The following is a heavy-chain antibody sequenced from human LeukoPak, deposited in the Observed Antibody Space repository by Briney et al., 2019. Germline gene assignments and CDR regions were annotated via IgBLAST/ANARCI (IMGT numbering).Heavy chain of an antibody. J-gene: IGHJ4*02. CDR1: GFTFSSYW. V-gene: IGHV3-7*04. CDR2: INQDGSVK. D-gene: IGHD2-2*01. CDR3: ARVSGHCSSANCFVTFDY. Sequence: GGSLRLSCAASGFTFSSYWMSWVRQAPGRGLEWVANINQDGSVKYYVDSVKGRFTISRDNAKNSLFLQMNSLRVEDTAVYHCARVSGHCSSANCFVTFDYWGQGTLVTVSS.